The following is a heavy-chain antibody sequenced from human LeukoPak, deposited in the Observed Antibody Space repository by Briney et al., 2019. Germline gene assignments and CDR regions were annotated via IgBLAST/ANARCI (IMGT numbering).Heavy chain of an antibody. D-gene: IGHD6-13*01. CDR3: ARETGYSTSWYAYYFDY. J-gene: IGHJ4*02. CDR2: IHSDGTT. CDR1: EFPVSHNY. V-gene: IGHV3-53*01. Sequence: GGSLRLSCAASEFPVSHNYMSWVRQAPGKGLEWVSVIHSDGTTHYADSVKGRFTISRDNSKNTLYLQMNSLRVEDTAMYYCARETGYSTSWYAYYFDYWGQGTLVTVAS.